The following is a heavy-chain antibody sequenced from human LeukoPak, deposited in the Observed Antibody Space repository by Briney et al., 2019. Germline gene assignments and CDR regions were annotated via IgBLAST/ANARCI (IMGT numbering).Heavy chain of an antibody. CDR1: GGSISSYY. CDR2: IYTSGST. D-gene: IGHD3-10*01. Sequence: PSETLSLTCSVSGGSISSYYWNWIRRPAGKGLEWVGRIYTSGSTNYNPSLKSRVTMSVDTSKNQFSLKLSSVTAADTAVYYCARDVLLWFGENYYYMDVWGKGTTVTVSS. CDR3: ARDVLLWFGENYYYMDV. J-gene: IGHJ6*03. V-gene: IGHV4-4*07.